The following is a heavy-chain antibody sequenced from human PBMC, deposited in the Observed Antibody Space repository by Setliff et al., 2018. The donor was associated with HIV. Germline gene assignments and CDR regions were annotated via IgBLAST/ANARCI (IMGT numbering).Heavy chain of an antibody. Sequence: ESLKLSCQGSANSFATYWIGWVRQMPGKGLEWMGIIYPDDSYTRYSPSFQGQVTISADKSINTAYLQWSSLKASDTAMYYCATSITVAGGRSHQYYGMDVWGQGTTVTVSS. J-gene: IGHJ6*02. CDR1: ANSFATYW. CDR2: IYPDDSYT. V-gene: IGHV5-51*01. D-gene: IGHD1-20*01. CDR3: ATSITVAGGRSHQYYGMDV.